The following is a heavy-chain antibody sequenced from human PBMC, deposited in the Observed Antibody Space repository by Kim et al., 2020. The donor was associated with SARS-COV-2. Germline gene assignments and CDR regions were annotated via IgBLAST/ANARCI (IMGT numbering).Heavy chain of an antibody. V-gene: IGHV3-33*01. Sequence: GGSLRLSCEASGFSFSTYGIHWVRQAPGKGLEWVGVIWYDGTKKIYGASVKGRFTISRDDSKNMAYLQMNSLRTEDTALYDCARASRRGSDPWGQGPPVTV. CDR1: GFSFSTYG. J-gene: IGHJ5*02. D-gene: IGHD6-13*01. CDR3: ARASRRGSDP. CDR2: IWYDGTKK.